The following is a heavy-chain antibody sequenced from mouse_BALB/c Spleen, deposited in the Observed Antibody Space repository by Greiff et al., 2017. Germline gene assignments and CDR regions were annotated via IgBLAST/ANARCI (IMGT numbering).Heavy chain of an antibody. D-gene: IGHD2-1*01. V-gene: IGHV5-9-3*01. CDR3: ARRGGNCHFDY. CDR2: ISSGGSYT. Sequence: EVKVVESGGGLVKPGGSLKLSCAASGFTFSSYAMYWVRQTPEKRLEWVATISSGGSYTYYPDSVKGRFTISRDNAKNTLYLQMSSLRSEDTAMYYCARRGGNCHFDYWGQGTTLTVSS. CDR1: GFTFSSYA. J-gene: IGHJ2*01.